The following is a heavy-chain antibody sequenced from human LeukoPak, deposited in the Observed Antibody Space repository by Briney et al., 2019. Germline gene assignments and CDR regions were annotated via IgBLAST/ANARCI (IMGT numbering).Heavy chain of an antibody. V-gene: IGHV3-74*01. J-gene: IGHJ4*02. CDR3: ATQQGGNSAY. CDR1: GFTFSSYW. CDR2: INSDGSST. Sequence: GGSLRLSCAASGFTFSSYWMHWVRQAPGKGLVWVSRINSDGSSTSYADSVKGRFTISRDNAKNMLYLQVNGLRAEDTAVYYCATQQGGNSAYWGQGTLVTVSS. D-gene: IGHD1-7*01.